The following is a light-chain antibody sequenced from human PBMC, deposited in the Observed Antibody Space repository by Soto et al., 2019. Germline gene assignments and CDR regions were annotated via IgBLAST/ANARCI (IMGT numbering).Light chain of an antibody. CDR3: SSYTTDNTRV. J-gene: IGLJ2*01. CDR2: EVN. V-gene: IGLV2-14*01. CDR1: SSDVGGYNY. Sequence: QSVLTQPASVSGSPGQSITIFCTGTSSDVGGYNYVSWYQQYPGKAPKLMIYEVNNRPSGVSNRFSGSKSGNTASLTISGLQADDVADYYCSSYTTDNTRVFGGGTKLTVL.